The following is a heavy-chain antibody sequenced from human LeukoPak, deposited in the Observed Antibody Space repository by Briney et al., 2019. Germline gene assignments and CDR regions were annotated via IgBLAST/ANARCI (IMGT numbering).Heavy chain of an antibody. J-gene: IGHJ4*02. CDR3: ARDRLYSSSSEDY. D-gene: IGHD6-6*01. V-gene: IGHV3-53*01. CDR1: GFTVSSTY. CDR2: IYSGGST. Sequence: PGGSPRLSCAASGFTVSSTYMSWVRQAPGKGLEWVSVIYSGGSTYYADSVKGRFTISRDNSKNTLYLQMNSLRAEDTAVYYCARDRLYSSSSEDYWGQGTLVTVSS.